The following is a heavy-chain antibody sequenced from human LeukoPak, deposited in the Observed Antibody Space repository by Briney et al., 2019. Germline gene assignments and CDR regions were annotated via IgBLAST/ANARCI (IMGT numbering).Heavy chain of an antibody. D-gene: IGHD6-19*01. J-gene: IGHJ4*02. CDR2: INHSGST. CDR1: GGSFSGYY. V-gene: IGHV4-34*01. Sequence: SETLSLTCAVYGGSFSGYYWSWIRQPPGKGLEWIGEINHSGSTNYNPSLKSRVTISVDTSKNQFSLKLSSVTAADTAVYYCARLDSSGWYPFDYWGQGTLVTVSS. CDR3: ARLDSSGWYPFDY.